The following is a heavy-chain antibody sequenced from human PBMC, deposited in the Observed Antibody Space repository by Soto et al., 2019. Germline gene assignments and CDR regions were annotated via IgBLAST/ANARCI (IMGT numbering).Heavy chain of an antibody. CDR3: SRGVASLVDS. CDR2: IVPITGMT. J-gene: IGHJ4*02. Sequence: QVQLVQSGAEVKKPGSSVSVSCTPSGGTFSSYTISWVRQAPGQGLEWMGRIVPITGMTRYAQKFQGRLTIPAVTSTTTAYLELSSLTSEDSAVYFCSRGVASLVDSWGQGTQVTVSS. D-gene: IGHD2-15*01. V-gene: IGHV1-69*02. CDR1: GGTFSSYT.